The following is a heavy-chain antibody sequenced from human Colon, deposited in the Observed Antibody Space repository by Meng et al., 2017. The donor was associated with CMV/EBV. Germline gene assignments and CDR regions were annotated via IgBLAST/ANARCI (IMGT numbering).Heavy chain of an antibody. D-gene: IGHD3-3*01. CDR2: ISSSGGTI. V-gene: IGHV3-48*03. J-gene: IGHJ4*02. CDR1: GFTFNIGH. CDR3: ARGDYDFWGGY. Sequence: GESLKISCVASGFTFNIGHMNWVRQAPGKGLEWIASISSSGGTIYYADSVKGRFTISRDNAKNSLYLQMNSLRAGDTAVYYCARGDYDFWGGYWGQGTLVTVSS.